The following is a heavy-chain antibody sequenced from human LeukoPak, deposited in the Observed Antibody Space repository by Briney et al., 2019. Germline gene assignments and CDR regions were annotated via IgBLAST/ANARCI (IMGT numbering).Heavy chain of an antibody. CDR3: ARDPLGVVVPAAYMEGWFDP. J-gene: IGHJ5*02. Sequence: DSVKVSCKASGYTFTSYGISWVRQAPGQGLEWMGWISAYNGNTNYAQKLQGRVTMTTDTSTSTAYMELRSLRSDDTAVYYCARDPLGVVVPAAYMEGWFDPWGQGTLVTVSS. V-gene: IGHV1-18*01. D-gene: IGHD2-2*01. CDR1: GYTFTSYG. CDR2: ISAYNGNT.